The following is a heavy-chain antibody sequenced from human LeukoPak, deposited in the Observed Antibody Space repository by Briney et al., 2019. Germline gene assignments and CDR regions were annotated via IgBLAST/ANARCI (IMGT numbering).Heavy chain of an antibody. CDR1: GFTFSDYY. CDR3: AAQVGGYSSSWYGIVSDY. CDR2: ISSSGSTI. Sequence: GGSLRLSCAASGFTFSDYYMSWIRQAPGKGLEWVSYISSSGSTIYYADSVKGRFTISRDNVKNSLYLQMNSLRAEDTAVYYCAAQVGGYSSSWYGIVSDYWGQGTLVTVSS. J-gene: IGHJ4*02. V-gene: IGHV3-11*04. D-gene: IGHD6-13*01.